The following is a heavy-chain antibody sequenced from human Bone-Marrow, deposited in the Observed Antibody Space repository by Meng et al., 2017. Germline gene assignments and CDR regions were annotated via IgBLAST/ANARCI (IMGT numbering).Heavy chain of an antibody. CDR2: IYYSGST. Sequence: SETLSLTCTVSGGSISSSSYYWGWIRQPPGKGLEWIGSIYYSGSTYYNPSLKSRVTISVDTSKNQFSLKLSSVTVADTAVYYCARDPPQHVYDYVWGSQELVNGMDVWGQGTTVTVSS. CDR3: ARDPPQHVYDYVWGSQELVNGMDV. J-gene: IGHJ6*02. CDR1: GGSISSSSYY. V-gene: IGHV4-39*07. D-gene: IGHD3-16*01.